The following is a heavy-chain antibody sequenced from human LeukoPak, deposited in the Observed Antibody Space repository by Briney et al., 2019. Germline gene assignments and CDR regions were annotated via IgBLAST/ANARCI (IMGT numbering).Heavy chain of an antibody. V-gene: IGHV4-31*03. Sequence: SDTLSLTCTVSGGSISSAGYYWSWIRRHPGKGLEWIGYIYYSGSTYYNPSLKSRVTISVDTSKNQFSLKLSSVTAADTAVYYCARVQTVTSVYFDYWGQGTLVTVSS. CDR1: GGSISSAGYY. D-gene: IGHD4-11*01. CDR3: ARVQTVTSVYFDY. J-gene: IGHJ4*02. CDR2: IYYSGST.